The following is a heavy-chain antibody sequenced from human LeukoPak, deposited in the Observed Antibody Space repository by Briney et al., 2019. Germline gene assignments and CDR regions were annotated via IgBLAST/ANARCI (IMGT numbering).Heavy chain of an antibody. D-gene: IGHD3-22*01. CDR3: ASDSYSFDGSGPPPLYYGMDV. CDR2: IIPIFGTA. CDR1: GGTFSSYA. Sequence: SVKVSCKASGGTFSSYAISWVRQAPGQGLEWMGGIIPIFGTANYAQKFQGRVTLTAGESTSNAYMEMSSLRSEDPAVVYCASDSYSFDGSGPPPLYYGMDVWGQGTTVTVSS. V-gene: IGHV1-69*13. J-gene: IGHJ6*02.